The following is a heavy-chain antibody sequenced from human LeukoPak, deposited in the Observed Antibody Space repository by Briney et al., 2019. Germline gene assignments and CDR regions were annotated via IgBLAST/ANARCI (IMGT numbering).Heavy chain of an antibody. Sequence: SETLSLTCTVSGGSISSGTNFWPWLRQPAGKGLEWIGRIDSRGSTYYNPPLRSRITISLDTSKNQFSLTLSSVTAADTAMYYCARGNGGSSEFDYWGQGTLVTVSS. CDR1: GGSISSGTNF. J-gene: IGHJ4*02. CDR3: ARGNGGSSEFDY. CDR2: IDSRGST. V-gene: IGHV4-61*02. D-gene: IGHD4-23*01.